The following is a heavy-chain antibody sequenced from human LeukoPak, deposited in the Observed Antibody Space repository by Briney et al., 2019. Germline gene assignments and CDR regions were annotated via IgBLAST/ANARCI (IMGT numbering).Heavy chain of an antibody. CDR3: ARVYYYDNSAHHWFDS. D-gene: IGHD3-22*01. Sequence: ASVKVSCKASGYTFNTYGISWVRQAPGQGPEWMGWISGYNGNTKYAQKVQGRVTMTTDTSTSTAYLELRSLRYDDTAVYFCARVYYYDNSAHHWFDSWGQGTLVTVSS. J-gene: IGHJ5*01. CDR1: GYTFNTYG. CDR2: ISGYNGNT. V-gene: IGHV1-18*01.